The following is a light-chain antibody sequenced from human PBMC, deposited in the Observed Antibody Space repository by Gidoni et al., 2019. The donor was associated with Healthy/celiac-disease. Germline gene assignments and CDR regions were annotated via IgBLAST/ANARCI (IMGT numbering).Light chain of an antibody. CDR3: QQYDNIPGT. CDR1: QDISNY. Sequence: IQMTHSPSSLSASVGDRVTITCQASQDISNYLNWYQQKPGKAPKLLIYDASNLETGVPSRFSGSGSGTDFTFTISSLQPEDIATYYCQQYDNIPGTFGPGTKVEIK. CDR2: DAS. V-gene: IGKV1-33*01. J-gene: IGKJ3*01.